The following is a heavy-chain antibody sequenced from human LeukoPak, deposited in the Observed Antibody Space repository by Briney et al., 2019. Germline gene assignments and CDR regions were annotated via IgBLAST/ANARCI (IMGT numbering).Heavy chain of an antibody. J-gene: IGHJ4*02. V-gene: IGHV3-30-3*01. Sequence: PGGSLRLSCAASGFTFSSYAMHWVRQAPGKGLEWVVVISYDGSNKYYADSVKGRFTISRDNSKNTLYLQMNSLRAEDTAVYYCTRPTYDFWSGYDSVYFDYWGQGTLVTVSS. CDR1: GFTFSSYA. CDR2: ISYDGSNK. CDR3: TRPTYDFWSGYDSVYFDY. D-gene: IGHD3-3*01.